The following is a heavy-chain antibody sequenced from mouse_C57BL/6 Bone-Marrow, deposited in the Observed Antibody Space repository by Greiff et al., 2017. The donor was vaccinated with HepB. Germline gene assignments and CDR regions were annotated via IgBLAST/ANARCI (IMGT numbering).Heavy chain of an antibody. V-gene: IGHV1-82*01. CDR1: GYAFSSSW. Sequence: VQVVESGPELVKPGASVKISCKASGYAFSSSWMNWVKQRPGKGLEWIGRIYPGDGDTNYNGKFKGKATLTADKSSSTAYMQLSSLTSEDSAVYCCAGYGNYDYWGQGTTLTVSS. CDR2: IYPGDGDT. D-gene: IGHD2-1*01. J-gene: IGHJ2*01. CDR3: AGYGNYDY.